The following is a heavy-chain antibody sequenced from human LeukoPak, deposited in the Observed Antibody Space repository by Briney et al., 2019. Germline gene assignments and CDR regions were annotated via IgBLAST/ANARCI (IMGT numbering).Heavy chain of an antibody. J-gene: IGHJ4*02. D-gene: IGHD3-3*01. Sequence: GGSLRLSCAASGFTFSSYSMNWVRRAPGKRLEWVSSISSSSSYIYYADSVKGRFTISRDNAKNSLYLQMNSLRAEDTAVYYCARWNDFWSGYYFDYWGQGTLVTVSS. V-gene: IGHV3-21*01. CDR1: GFTFSSYS. CDR2: ISSSSSYI. CDR3: ARWNDFWSGYYFDY.